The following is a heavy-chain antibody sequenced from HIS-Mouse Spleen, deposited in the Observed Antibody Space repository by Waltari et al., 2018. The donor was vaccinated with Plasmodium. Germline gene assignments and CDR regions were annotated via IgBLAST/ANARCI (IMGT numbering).Heavy chain of an antibody. D-gene: IGHD1-7*01. CDR1: GGSISILSYY. V-gene: IGHV4-39*07. CDR2: IYSSGST. Sequence: QLQLQESCPGVVKPSATLSLTCPASGGSISILSYYWGWIRQPPGKGLEWIGSIYSSGSTYYNPSLKSRVTISVDTSKNQFSLKLSSVTAADTAVYYCARDRITGTSYFDYWGQGTLVTVSS. CDR3: ARDRITGTSYFDY. J-gene: IGHJ4*02.